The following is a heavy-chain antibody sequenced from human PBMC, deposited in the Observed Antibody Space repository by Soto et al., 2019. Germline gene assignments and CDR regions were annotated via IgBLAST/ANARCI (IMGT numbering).Heavy chain of an antibody. D-gene: IGHD6-13*01. CDR2: ISGSGGST. J-gene: IGHJ4*02. CDR3: ARGGSWLTYYFDY. CDR1: GFTFSSYA. V-gene: IGHV3-23*01. Sequence: EVQLLESGGGLVQPGGSLRLSCTASGFTFSSYAMSWVRQAPGKGLEWVSAISGSGGSTYYADSVKGRFTISRDNSKNTLYLQMNSLRAEDTAVYYCARGGSWLTYYFDYWGQGTLVTVSS.